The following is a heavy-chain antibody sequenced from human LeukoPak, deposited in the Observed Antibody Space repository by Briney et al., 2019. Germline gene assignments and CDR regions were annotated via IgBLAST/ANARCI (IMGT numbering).Heavy chain of an antibody. Sequence: GGSLRLSCVASGFTVSSNYMSWVRQAPGKGLEWVSAIFSGGSTFYADSVTGRFTISRDNSKNTVYLEMNSLRAEDTAVYYCARDLKTSGWYGDFDYWGQGTLITVSS. J-gene: IGHJ4*02. V-gene: IGHV3-53*01. CDR1: GFTVSSNY. D-gene: IGHD6-19*01. CDR2: IFSGGST. CDR3: ARDLKTSGWYGDFDY.